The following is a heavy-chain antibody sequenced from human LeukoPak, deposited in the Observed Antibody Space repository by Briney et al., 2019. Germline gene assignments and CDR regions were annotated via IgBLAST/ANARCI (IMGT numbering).Heavy chain of an antibody. D-gene: IGHD2-21*02. CDR3: ARRIVVVTADPNYFYFYMDV. CDR1: GDSISSGYD. Sequence: SETLSLTCTVSGDSISSGYDWGWIRQPPGKGLEGIGSIYHSGSTYYNPSLKRRVTISIDTSKNQFSLKLSSVTAADTAVYYCARRIVVVTADPNYFYFYMDVWGKGTTVTVSS. V-gene: IGHV4-38-2*02. CDR2: IYHSGST. J-gene: IGHJ6*03.